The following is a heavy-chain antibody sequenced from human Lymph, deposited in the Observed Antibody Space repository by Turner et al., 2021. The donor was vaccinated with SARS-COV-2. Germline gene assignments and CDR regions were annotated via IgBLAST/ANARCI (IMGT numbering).Heavy chain of an antibody. CDR1: GFTFSSFG. CDR3: ARGAMTTVTLQYYYYGLDV. Sequence: QVQLVESGGGVVQPGRSLRLSCAASGFTFSSFGMHWVRQATGKGLEWVAVIWFDGSNKYYADSVKGRFTISRDNSKNTLYLQMNSLRAEDTAVYYCARGAMTTVTLQYYYYGLDVWGLGATVTVSS. D-gene: IGHD4-17*01. J-gene: IGHJ6*02. CDR2: IWFDGSNK. V-gene: IGHV3-33*01.